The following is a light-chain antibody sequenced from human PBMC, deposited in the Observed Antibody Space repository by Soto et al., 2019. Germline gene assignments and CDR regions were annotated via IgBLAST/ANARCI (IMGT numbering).Light chain of an antibody. CDR1: QSVSSSY. CDR2: GAS. V-gene: IGKV3-20*01. J-gene: IGKJ2*01. CDR3: QQYGSSWMYT. Sequence: EVVLTQSPGPLSLSPGERATLSCRASQSVSSSYLAWYQQKPGQAPRLLIYGASSGATGIPERFSGSGSGTDFTLTISRLEPEDFAVYYCQQYGSSWMYTFGQGTKLEIK.